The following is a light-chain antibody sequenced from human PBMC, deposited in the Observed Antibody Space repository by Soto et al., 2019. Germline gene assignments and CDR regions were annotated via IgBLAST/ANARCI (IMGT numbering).Light chain of an antibody. CDR3: QSYDSSLSGPV. Sequence: QSVLTQPPSVSGAPGQRVTISCTGSSSNIGGGYDVHWYQQLPGTAPKLLIYGNSHRPSGVPDRFSCSKSGTSASLAITGLQAEDEADYYCQSYDSSLSGPVFGGGTKLTVL. V-gene: IGLV1-40*01. CDR1: SSNIGGGYD. J-gene: IGLJ3*02. CDR2: GNS.